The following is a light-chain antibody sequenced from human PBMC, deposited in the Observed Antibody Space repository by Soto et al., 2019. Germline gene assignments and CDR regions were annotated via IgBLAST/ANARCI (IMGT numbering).Light chain of an antibody. Sequence: QSALTQPASVSGSPGQSITISCTGSSTDVGGYNYVSWYQQHPGKAPKVMIYEVSNRPSGVSNRFSGSKSGNTASLTISGLQAEDEADYYCSSYTSSSTYVFXTGTKLTVL. CDR2: EVS. V-gene: IGLV2-14*01. CDR1: STDVGGYNY. CDR3: SSYTSSSTYV. J-gene: IGLJ1*01.